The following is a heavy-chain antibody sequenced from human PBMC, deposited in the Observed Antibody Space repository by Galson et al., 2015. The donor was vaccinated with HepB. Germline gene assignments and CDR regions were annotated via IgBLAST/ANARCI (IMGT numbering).Heavy chain of an antibody. V-gene: IGHV3-33*01. CDR2: IWSDGSKI. J-gene: IGHJ4*02. CDR1: GFSFSTCG. CDR3: ARKRRGVPTTLDTPLDY. D-gene: IGHD5-12*01. Sequence: SLRLSCAASGFSFSTCGMHWVRQAPGKGLEWVSLIWSDGSKIYYADSVKGRFTISRDNSNDTLYLQMNSLRVDDTAVYFCARKRRGVPTTLDTPLDYWGQGTLVIVSS.